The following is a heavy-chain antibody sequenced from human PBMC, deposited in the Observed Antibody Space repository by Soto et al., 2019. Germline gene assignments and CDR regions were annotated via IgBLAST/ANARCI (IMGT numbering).Heavy chain of an antibody. Sequence: EVQLLESGGGLVQPGGSLRLSCAASGFTFSTYAMSWVRQAPGKGLEWVSTINSEHSTFYADSVKARFTTSRDNSKTTVYLQMNSLRGDDTAVYYCAYMTGFDYWGQGTLVIVSA. V-gene: IGHV3-23*01. D-gene: IGHD3-9*01. CDR3: AYMTGFDY. CDR1: GFTFSTYA. J-gene: IGHJ4*02. CDR2: INSEHST.